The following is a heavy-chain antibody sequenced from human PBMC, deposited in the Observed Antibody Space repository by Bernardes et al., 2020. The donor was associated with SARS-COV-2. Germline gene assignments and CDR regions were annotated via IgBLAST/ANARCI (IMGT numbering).Heavy chain of an antibody. V-gene: IGHV4-59*11. CDR2: IFHSGST. J-gene: IGHJ4*02. Sequence: SETLSLTCTDSGSFISRHYWGWIRQPPGKGLEWIGFIFHSGSTGYNPSLESRVTISVDTSKNQFSLRLSSVTAADTAVYYCARIDEVTGRDYWGQGTLVTVSS. D-gene: IGHD6-19*01. CDR3: ARIDEVTGRDY. CDR1: GSFISRHY.